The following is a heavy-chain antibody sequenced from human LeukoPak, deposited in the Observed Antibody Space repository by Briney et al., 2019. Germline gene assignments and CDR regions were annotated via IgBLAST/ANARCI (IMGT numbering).Heavy chain of an antibody. CDR1: GFTLSSYS. CDR3: ARVDYGDYGFDY. Sequence: GGSLRLSCAASGFTLSSYSMNWVRQAPGKGLEWVSYISSSSSTIYYAASVKGRFNISRDNAKNSLYLQMNSLRDEDTAVYYCARVDYGDYGFDYWGQGTLVTVSS. D-gene: IGHD4-17*01. V-gene: IGHV3-48*02. J-gene: IGHJ4*02. CDR2: ISSSSSTI.